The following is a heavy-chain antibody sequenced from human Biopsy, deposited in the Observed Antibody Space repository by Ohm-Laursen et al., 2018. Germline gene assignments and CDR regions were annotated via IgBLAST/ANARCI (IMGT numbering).Heavy chain of an antibody. CDR3: ATPFQYYDSWGGYPPFDH. D-gene: IGHD3-3*01. CDR1: GGPSSNYA. V-gene: IGHV1-69*10. CDR2: IIAVSGLV. Sequence: SVKVSCKASGGPSSNYAFSWVRQAPGQGLEWMGGIIAVSGLVNYAPKFQGRVSITADKSTTTAYMELSNLKSEDTAVYYCATPFQYYDSWGGYPPFDHWGQGTLVTVSS. J-gene: IGHJ4*02.